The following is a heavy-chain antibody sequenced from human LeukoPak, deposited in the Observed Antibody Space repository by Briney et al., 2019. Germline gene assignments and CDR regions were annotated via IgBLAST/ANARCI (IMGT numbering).Heavy chain of an antibody. V-gene: IGHV3-7*04. Sequence: GGSLRLSCAASGFTISNYWMSWVRQAPGKGLEWVANIKQDGSEKKYVDSVKGRFSISRDNAKNSLYLQIYSLRVEDTAGYYCARWYGGSGSWVLDVWGQGTLVTVSS. CDR1: GFTISNYW. CDR2: IKQDGSEK. D-gene: IGHD3-10*01. CDR3: ARWYGGSGSWVLDV. J-gene: IGHJ4*02.